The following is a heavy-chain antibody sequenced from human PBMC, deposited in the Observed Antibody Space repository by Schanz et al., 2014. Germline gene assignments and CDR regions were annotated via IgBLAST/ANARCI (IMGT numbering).Heavy chain of an antibody. V-gene: IGHV1-69*04. CDR1: GDTLSSYG. CDR2: IIPNLGSA. CDR3: ARGNTIFGVVILGWLDP. Sequence: QVQLVQSGAEVKKPGSSVTVSCTASGDTLSSYGISWVRQAPGQGLEWMGRIIPNLGSANYAQKFQGRVTITADKSTSPVYMELSSLRSEDTAIYYCARGNTIFGVVILGWLDPWGQGTLVTVSS. D-gene: IGHD3-3*01. J-gene: IGHJ5*02.